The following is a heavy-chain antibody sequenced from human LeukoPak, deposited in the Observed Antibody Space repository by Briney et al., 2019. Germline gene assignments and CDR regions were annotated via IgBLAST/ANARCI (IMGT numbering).Heavy chain of an antibody. J-gene: IGHJ4*02. CDR3: AKGNDYGGNSGLSYYFDY. D-gene: IGHD4-23*01. Sequence: GGSLRLSCAASGFTLRKSWMHWVRQAPGKGLAWVSRINSEGSTSNYADSVKGRFTISRDNAKNSLYLQMNSLRTEDTALYYCAKGNDYGGNSGLSYYFDYWGQGTLVTVSS. CDR2: INSEGSTS. V-gene: IGHV3-74*01. CDR1: GFTLRKSW.